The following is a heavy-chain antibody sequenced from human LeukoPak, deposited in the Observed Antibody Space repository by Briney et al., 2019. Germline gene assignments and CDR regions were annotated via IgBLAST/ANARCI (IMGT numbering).Heavy chain of an antibody. Sequence: GGSLRLACAASGFPFSSYAMSWVRQAPGKGLEWVSAISGSGGSTYYADSVKGRFTISRDNSKNTLYLQMNSLRAEDTAVYYCARRGASSGYPVDYWGQGTLVTVSS. D-gene: IGHD3-22*01. J-gene: IGHJ4*02. CDR1: GFPFSSYA. V-gene: IGHV3-23*01. CDR3: ARRGASSGYPVDY. CDR2: ISGSGGST.